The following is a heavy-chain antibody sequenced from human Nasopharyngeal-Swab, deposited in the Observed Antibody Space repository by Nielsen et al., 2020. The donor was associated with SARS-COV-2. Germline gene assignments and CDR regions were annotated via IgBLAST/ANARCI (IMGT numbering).Heavy chain of an antibody. D-gene: IGHD3-3*02. J-gene: IGHJ6*02. Sequence: ASVKVSCKASGYTFSSYAMHWVSQAPGQSLEWMGWINAGNGNTKYSQKFQGRVTMTRDTSASTAYMELSSLRSEDTAVYYCARDHRGRSIYFMDVWGQGTTVTVSS. CDR1: GYTFSSYA. CDR3: ARDHRGRSIYFMDV. CDR2: INAGNGNT. V-gene: IGHV1-3*01.